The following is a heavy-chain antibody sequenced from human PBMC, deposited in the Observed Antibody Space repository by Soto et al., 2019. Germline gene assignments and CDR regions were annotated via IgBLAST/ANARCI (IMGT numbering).Heavy chain of an antibody. CDR1: GYTFTSYG. V-gene: IGHV1-18*01. CDR3: ARDVPLSGYSYGLPNDY. Sequence: QVQLVQSGAEVKKPGASVKVSCKASGYTFTSYGISWVRQAPGQGLEWMGWISAYNGNTNYAQKLQGRITMTTDTSTSTAYMELRSLRSDDTAVYYCARDVPLSGYSYGLPNDYWGQGTLVTVSS. D-gene: IGHD5-18*01. CDR2: ISAYNGNT. J-gene: IGHJ4*02.